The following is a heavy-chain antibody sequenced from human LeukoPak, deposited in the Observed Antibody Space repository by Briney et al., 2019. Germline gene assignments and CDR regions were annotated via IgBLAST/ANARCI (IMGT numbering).Heavy chain of an antibody. CDR2: IYYSGST. Sequence: SETLSLTCTVSGGSISKSIYYWGWLRQPPGKGLEWIGSIYYSGSTYYNPSLKTRVTISVDTSKNQFSLHLNSVTAADTAEYYCVRYSYSRKSYAVDVWGQGTTGTVS. CDR3: VRYSYSRKSYAVDV. J-gene: IGHJ6*02. D-gene: IGHD5-18*01. V-gene: IGHV4-39*01. CDR1: GGSISKSIYY.